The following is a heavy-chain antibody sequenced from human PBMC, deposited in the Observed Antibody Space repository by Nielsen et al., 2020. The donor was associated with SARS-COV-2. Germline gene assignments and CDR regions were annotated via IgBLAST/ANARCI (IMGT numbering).Heavy chain of an antibody. D-gene: IGHD1-26*01. CDR1: GYSISSGYY. V-gene: IGHV4-38-2*02. CDR2: IYHSGST. Sequence: SETLSPTCTVSGYSISSGYYWGWSRQPPGKGLEWIGSIYHSGSTYYNPSLKSRVTISVDTSKNQFSLKLSSVTAADTAVYYCARDSVGATSWFDPWGQGTLVTVSS. CDR3: ARDSVGATSWFDP. J-gene: IGHJ5*02.